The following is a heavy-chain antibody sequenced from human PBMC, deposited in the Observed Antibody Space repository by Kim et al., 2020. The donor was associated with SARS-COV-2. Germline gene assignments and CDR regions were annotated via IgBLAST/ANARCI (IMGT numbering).Heavy chain of an antibody. Sequence: SETLSLTCTVSGGSISSGGYYWSWIRQHPGKGLEWIGYIYYSGSTYYNPSLKSRVTISVDTSKNQFSLKLSSVTAADTAVYYCARALSEARWSGLIVPAAINCCDPWGQGTLVTVSS. CDR2: IYYSGST. J-gene: IGHJ5*02. CDR1: GGSISSGGYY. D-gene: IGHD2-2*01. CDR3: ARALSEARWSGLIVPAAINCCDP. V-gene: IGHV4-31*03.